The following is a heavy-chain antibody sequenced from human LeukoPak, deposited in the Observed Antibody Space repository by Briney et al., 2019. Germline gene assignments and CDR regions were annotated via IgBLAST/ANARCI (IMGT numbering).Heavy chain of an antibody. D-gene: IGHD6-19*01. Sequence: PSETLSLTCTVSGGSISSYYWSWIRQPPGKGLEWIGYIYTSGSTNYNPSLKSRVTISVDTSKNQFSLKLSSVTAADTAVYYCARHGQIGSGWLVENYFDYWGQGTLVTVSS. CDR1: GGSISSYY. V-gene: IGHV4-4*09. CDR3: ARHGQIGSGWLVENYFDY. CDR2: IYTSGST. J-gene: IGHJ4*02.